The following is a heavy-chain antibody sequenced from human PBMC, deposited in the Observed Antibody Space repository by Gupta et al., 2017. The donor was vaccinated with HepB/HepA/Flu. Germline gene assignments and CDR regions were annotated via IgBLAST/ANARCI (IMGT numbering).Heavy chain of an antibody. CDR2: IKSRSAGGTT. Sequence: EVQLVESGGGLVQPGGSLGLSCAASGFTFSDAWMTWVRQAPGKGLEWVARIKSRSAGGTTDYAAPVKGRFTISRDDSKNTLSLQMNSLKIEDTAVYYCTRDLGEWGQGTLVTVSS. CDR3: TRDLGE. J-gene: IGHJ4*02. CDR1: GFTFSDAW. V-gene: IGHV3-15*01. D-gene: IGHD3-16*01.